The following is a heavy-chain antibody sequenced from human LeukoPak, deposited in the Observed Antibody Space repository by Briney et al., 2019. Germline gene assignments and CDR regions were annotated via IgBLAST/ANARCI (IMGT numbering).Heavy chain of an antibody. J-gene: IGHJ5*02. CDR3: ARDLGHGWFDP. CDR1: GFSFSTFG. D-gene: IGHD3/OR15-3a*01. CDR2: ISSSTNTI. Sequence: GGSLRLSCAASGFSFSTFGMNWVRQAPGKGLEWLSYISSSTNTIHYADSVKGRFTISRDHAKNSLYLQMNSLRAEDTAVYYCARDLGHGWFDPWGQGTLVTVSS. V-gene: IGHV3-48*01.